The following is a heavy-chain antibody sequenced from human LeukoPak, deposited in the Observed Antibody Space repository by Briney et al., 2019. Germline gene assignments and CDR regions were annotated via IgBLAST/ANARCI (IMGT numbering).Heavy chain of an antibody. CDR3: AKNNRIQLWFYFDY. V-gene: IGHV3-23*01. D-gene: IGHD5-18*01. CDR2: ISGSGGST. CDR1: GFTYSSYA. J-gene: IGHJ4*02. Sequence: GGSLRLSCAASGFTYSSYAMSWLRQAPGKGLEWVSAISGSGGSTYYADSVKGRFTISRDNSKNTLYLQMNSLRAEDTAVYYCAKNNRIQLWFYFDYWGQGTLVTVSS.